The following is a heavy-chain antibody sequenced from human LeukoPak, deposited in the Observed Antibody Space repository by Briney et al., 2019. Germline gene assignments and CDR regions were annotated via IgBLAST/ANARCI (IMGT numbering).Heavy chain of an antibody. Sequence: TGGSLRLSCAASGFTFRNYGMHWVRQAPGKGLEWVALIWYDGSNKDYADSVRGRFTISRDNSKNTLYLQMNSLRAEDTAVYYCATVRSTWYLDNWGQGTLVTVSS. J-gene: IGHJ4*02. CDR2: IWYDGSNK. D-gene: IGHD2-2*01. V-gene: IGHV3-33*01. CDR3: ATVRSTWYLDN. CDR1: GFTFRNYG.